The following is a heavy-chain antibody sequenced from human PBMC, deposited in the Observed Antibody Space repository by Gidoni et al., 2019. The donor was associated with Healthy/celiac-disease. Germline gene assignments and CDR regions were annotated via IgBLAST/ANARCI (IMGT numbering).Heavy chain of an antibody. V-gene: IGHV3-23*01. Sequence: EVQLLESGGGLVQPGGSLRLSCAASGLPFSSYAMSWVRQAPGKGMEWGSAMSGSGGSTYYADSVKGRFTISRDNSKNTLYLQMNSLRAEDTAVYYCAKDSSVYYFDYWGQGTLVTVSS. J-gene: IGHJ4*02. D-gene: IGHD3-22*01. CDR1: GLPFSSYA. CDR3: AKDSSVYYFDY. CDR2: MSGSGGST.